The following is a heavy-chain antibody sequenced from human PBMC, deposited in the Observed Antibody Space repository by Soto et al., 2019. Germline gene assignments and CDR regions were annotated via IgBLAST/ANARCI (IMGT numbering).Heavy chain of an antibody. J-gene: IGHJ6*02. CDR3: ARAGRITMVRGPKDYYGMDV. V-gene: IGHV1-2*02. Sequence: SVKVSCEASRVTFTCCSRWWARQSPGQGLAWMGWINPNSGGTNYAQKFQGRVTMTRDTSISTAYMELSRLRSDDTAVYYCARAGRITMVRGPKDYYGMDVWGQGTTVTVSS. D-gene: IGHD3-10*01. CDR2: INPNSGGT. CDR1: RVTFTCCS.